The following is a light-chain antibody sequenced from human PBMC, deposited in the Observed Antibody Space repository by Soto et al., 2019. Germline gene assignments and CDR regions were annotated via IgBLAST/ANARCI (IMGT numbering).Light chain of an antibody. V-gene: IGKV3-15*01. J-gene: IGKJ1*01. CDR3: QQYDNWPQT. CDR1: QRVSSN. Sequence: EMVLTQSPGTLSLSPGERATLSCRASQRVSSNYLAWYQQKPGQAPRLLIYGTSTRATGIPARFSGSGSGTEFTLTISSLQSEDFAVYYCQQYDNWPQTFGQGTKVDI. CDR2: GTS.